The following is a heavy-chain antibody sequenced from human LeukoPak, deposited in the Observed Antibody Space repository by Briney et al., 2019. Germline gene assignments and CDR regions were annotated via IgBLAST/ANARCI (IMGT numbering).Heavy chain of an antibody. D-gene: IGHD5-24*01. CDR1: GGSISSGSYY. J-gene: IGHJ4*02. V-gene: IGHV4-61*02. CDR2: IYTSGST. Sequence: PSETLSLTCTVSGGSISSGSYYWSWIRQPPGKGLEWTGRIYTSGSTNYNPSLKSRVTISVDTSKNQFSLKLSSVTAADTAVYYCARRSYNSPFRYWGQGTLVTVSS. CDR3: ARRSYNSPFRY.